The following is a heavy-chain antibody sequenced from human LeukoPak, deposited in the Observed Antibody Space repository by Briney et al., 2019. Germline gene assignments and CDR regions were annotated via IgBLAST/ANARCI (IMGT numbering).Heavy chain of an antibody. V-gene: IGHV4-4*02. CDR3: ARITGTRSYGHKWFDS. CDR1: GFTVSSNY. CDR2: IYHSGST. J-gene: IGHJ5*01. D-gene: IGHD5-18*01. Sequence: PGGSLRLSCAASGFTVSSNYMSWVRQAPGKGLEWIGEIYHSGSTNYNPSLKSRVTISVDKSKNQFSLNLSSVSAADTAVYYCARITGTRSYGHKWFDSWGQGTLVTVSS.